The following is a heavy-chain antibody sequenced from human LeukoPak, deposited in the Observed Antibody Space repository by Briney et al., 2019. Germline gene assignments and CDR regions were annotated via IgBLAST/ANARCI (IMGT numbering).Heavy chain of an antibody. Sequence: PGGSLRLSCAASGFTFSSYAMSWVRQAPGKGLEWVGFIRSKAYGGTTEYAASVKGRFTISRDDSKSIAYLQMNSLKTEDTAVYYCTRYIGIAAAGNGYWGQGTLVTVSS. V-gene: IGHV3-49*04. D-gene: IGHD6-13*01. CDR1: GFTFSSYA. J-gene: IGHJ4*02. CDR3: TRYIGIAAAGNGY. CDR2: IRSKAYGGTT.